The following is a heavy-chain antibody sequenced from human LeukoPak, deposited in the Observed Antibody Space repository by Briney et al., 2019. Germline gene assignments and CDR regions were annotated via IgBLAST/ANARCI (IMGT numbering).Heavy chain of an antibody. Sequence: GGSLRLSCSASGFTFSSYAMHWVRQAPGKGLEYVSAIRSNGGSTYYADSVKGRFTISRDNSKNTLYLQMSRLRAEDTAVYYCVKGPPGIVVVVAATYFDYWGQGTLVTVSS. V-gene: IGHV3-64D*06. CDR1: GFTFSSYA. CDR3: VKGPPGIVVVVAATYFDY. D-gene: IGHD2-15*01. J-gene: IGHJ4*02. CDR2: IRSNGGST.